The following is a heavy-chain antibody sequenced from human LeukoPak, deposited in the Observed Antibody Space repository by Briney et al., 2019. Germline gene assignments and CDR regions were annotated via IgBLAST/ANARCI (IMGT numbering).Heavy chain of an antibody. CDR1: GFTFSSYW. CDR3: ARDFYFYGGNRGFDC. CDR2: IKQDGSEK. D-gene: IGHD4-23*01. V-gene: IGHV3-7*01. Sequence: GGSLRLSCAASGFTFSSYWMSWVRQAPGKGLEWVANIKQDGSEKYYVDSVKGRFTISRDNAKNSLYLQMNSLRAEDTAVYYCARDFYFYGGNRGFDCWGQGTLVTVSS. J-gene: IGHJ4*02.